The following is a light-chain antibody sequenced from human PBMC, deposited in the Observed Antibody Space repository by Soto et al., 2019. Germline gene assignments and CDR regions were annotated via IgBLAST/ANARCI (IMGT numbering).Light chain of an antibody. J-gene: IGLJ3*02. Sequence: QSALTQPRSVSWSPGQSVTISCTGTSGDVGAYDRVSWYQHHPTKAPKLIIYDVTNRPSGVPYRFSGSKSGSTASLTISGLQAEDEADYYCCSHAGGSSWVFGGGTKLTVL. CDR1: SGDVGAYDR. CDR3: CSHAGGSSWV. CDR2: DVT. V-gene: IGLV2-11*01.